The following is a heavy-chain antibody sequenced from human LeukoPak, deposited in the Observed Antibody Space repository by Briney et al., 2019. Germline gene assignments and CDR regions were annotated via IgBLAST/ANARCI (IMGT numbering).Heavy chain of an antibody. V-gene: IGHV4-59*01. Sequence: PSETLSLTCTVSGGSISYYYWSWIRQPPGKGLEWIGYIYYSGSTNYNPSLKSRVTISVDTSKNQFSLKLSSVTAADTAVYYCASDSSGYFWSGFDYWGQGTLVTVSS. J-gene: IGHJ4*02. CDR3: ASDSSGYFWSGFDY. D-gene: IGHD3-22*01. CDR1: GGSISYYY. CDR2: IYYSGST.